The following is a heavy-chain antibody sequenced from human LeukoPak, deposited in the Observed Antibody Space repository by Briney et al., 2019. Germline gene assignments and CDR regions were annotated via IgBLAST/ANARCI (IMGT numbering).Heavy chain of an antibody. CDR3: ARGPAWAYCGGDCPPRGAFDI. D-gene: IGHD2-21*02. Sequence: SETLSLTCTVSGGSISSYYWSWIRQPPGKGLEWIGYIYYSGSTNYNPSLKSRVTISVDTSKNQFSLKLSSMTAADTAVYYCARGPAWAYCGGDCPPRGAFDIWGQGTMVTVSS. V-gene: IGHV4-59*01. CDR1: GGSISSYY. CDR2: IYYSGST. J-gene: IGHJ3*02.